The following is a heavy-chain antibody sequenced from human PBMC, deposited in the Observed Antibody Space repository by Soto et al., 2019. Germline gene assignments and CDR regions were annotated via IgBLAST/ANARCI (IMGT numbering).Heavy chain of an antibody. V-gene: IGHV1-18*01. CDR1: GSGLCNDR. Sequence: VTGSWTRSGSGLCNDRSGWRILTHVQPLEWLGWISLYSDGTNYAQKFQGRVSMTTDTSTTTAYMELRSLRSDDTAVYYCARVVPGAEAWFGIWGQGTFVT. CDR3: ARVVPGAEAWFGI. J-gene: IGHJ5*02. CDR2: ISLYSDGT. D-gene: IGHD2-2*01.